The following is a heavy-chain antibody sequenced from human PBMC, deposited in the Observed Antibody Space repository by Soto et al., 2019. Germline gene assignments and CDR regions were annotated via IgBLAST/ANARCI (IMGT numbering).Heavy chain of an antibody. CDR2: IYHSGST. V-gene: IGHV4-38-2*01. D-gene: IGHD6-19*01. CDR1: SFSISSGFY. J-gene: IGHJ4*02. Sequence: PSETLSLTCGVSSFSISSGFYWGWVRLPPGKGLEWIGTIYHSGSTFYNPSLNSRVTMSVDTSKNQFSLKLASLTAADTALYYCARVDRSGWTPHFFDSWGQGILVTVSS. CDR3: ARVDRSGWTPHFFDS.